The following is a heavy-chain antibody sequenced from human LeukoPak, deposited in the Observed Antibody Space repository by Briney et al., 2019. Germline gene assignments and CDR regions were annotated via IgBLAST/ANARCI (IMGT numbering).Heavy chain of an antibody. J-gene: IGHJ4*02. V-gene: IGHV3-74*01. CDR2: IKSDGSST. D-gene: IGHD4-17*01. CDR3: ARDPFYGDADFDY. Sequence: GGSLRLSCAASGFTFSNYWMRWVRQAPGKGLVWVSRIKSDGSSTTYADSVKGRFTISRDNAKNMVYLQMNSLRAEDTAVYHCARDPFYGDADFDYWGQGTLVTVSS. CDR1: GFTFSNYW.